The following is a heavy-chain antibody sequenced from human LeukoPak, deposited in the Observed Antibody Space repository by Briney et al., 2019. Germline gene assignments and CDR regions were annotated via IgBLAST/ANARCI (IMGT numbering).Heavy chain of an antibody. J-gene: IGHJ4*02. Sequence: GGSLRLSCAASGFTFSDYYMSWIRQAPGKGLEWVSYISSSSSYIYYADSVKGRFTISRDNAKNSLYLQMNSLRAEDTAVYYCARDPHRGTGTTFDYWGQGTLVTVSS. CDR2: ISSSSSYI. D-gene: IGHD1-7*01. V-gene: IGHV3-11*06. CDR1: GFTFSDYY. CDR3: ARDPHRGTGTTFDY.